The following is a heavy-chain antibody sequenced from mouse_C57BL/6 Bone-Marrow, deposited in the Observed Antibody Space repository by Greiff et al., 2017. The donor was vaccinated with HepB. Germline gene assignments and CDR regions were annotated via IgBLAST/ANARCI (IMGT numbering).Heavy chain of an antibody. CDR3: AIPGAY. J-gene: IGHJ3*01. CDR2: ISSGGSYT. CDR1: GFTFSSYG. Sequence: EVNLVESGGDLVKPGGSLKLSCAASGFTFSSYGMSWVRQTPDKRLEWVATISSGGSYTYYPDSVKGRFTISRDNAKNTLYLQMSSLKSEDTAMYYCAIPGAYWGQGTLVTVSA. V-gene: IGHV5-6*01.